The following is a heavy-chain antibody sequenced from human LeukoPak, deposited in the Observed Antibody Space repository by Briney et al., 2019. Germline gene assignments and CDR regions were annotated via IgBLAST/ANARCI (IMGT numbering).Heavy chain of an antibody. CDR2: IYYSGIT. CDR1: GGSISSYY. Sequence: ASETLSLTCTVSGGSISSYYWGWLRQPPGKGLEWIGFIYYSGITDYNPSLKSRVTISVDTSQNQFSLKLTSVTAADTAVYYGARLWALSYYDSSGDLYYFEYWGQGTLVTVSS. D-gene: IGHD3-22*01. J-gene: IGHJ4*02. CDR3: ARLWALSYYDSSGDLYYFEY. V-gene: IGHV4-59*01.